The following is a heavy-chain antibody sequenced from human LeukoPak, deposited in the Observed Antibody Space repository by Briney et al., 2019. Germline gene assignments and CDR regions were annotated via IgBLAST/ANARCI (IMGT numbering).Heavy chain of an antibody. CDR1: GYTFTSYG. D-gene: IGHD3-10*01. V-gene: IGHV1-18*01. CDR3: ARDLLWFGELPGAFDI. J-gene: IGHJ3*02. CDR2: ISAYNGNT. Sequence: ASVKVSCKASGYTFTSYGISWARQAPGRGLEWMGWISAYNGNTNYAQKLQGRVTMTTDTSTSTAYMELRSLRSDDTAVYYCARDLLWFGELPGAFDIWGQGTMVTVSS.